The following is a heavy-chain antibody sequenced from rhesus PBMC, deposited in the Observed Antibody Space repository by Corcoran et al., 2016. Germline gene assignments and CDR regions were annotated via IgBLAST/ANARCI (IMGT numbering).Heavy chain of an antibody. V-gene: IGHV4-122*02. CDR2: IPYSGST. CDR1: GVSISSGYYY. Sequence: QVQLQESGPGLVKPSETLSLTCAVSGVSISSGYYYWSWIRQPPGKGLEWIGYIPYSGSTSNNPALKGRVTISRDTSKNQFSLKLSSVTAADTAVYYCARDGSRAGFDYWGQGVLVTVSS. D-gene: IGHD6-31*01. J-gene: IGHJ4*01. CDR3: ARDGSRAGFDY.